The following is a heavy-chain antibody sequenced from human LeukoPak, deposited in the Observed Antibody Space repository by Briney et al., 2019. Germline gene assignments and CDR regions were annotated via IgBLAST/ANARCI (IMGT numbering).Heavy chain of an antibody. J-gene: IGHJ5*02. CDR1: RFTFNNYG. Sequence: GGSLRLSCAASRFTFNNYGFHWVRQAPGKGLEWVAVIWHDGSKKYYVGSVKGRFTISRDDSENTLYLQMNSLRVEDTAVYYCARDGCSTSSCYDLWGQGTLVTVSS. D-gene: IGHD2-2*01. V-gene: IGHV3-33*01. CDR3: ARDGCSTSSCYDL. CDR2: IWHDGSKK.